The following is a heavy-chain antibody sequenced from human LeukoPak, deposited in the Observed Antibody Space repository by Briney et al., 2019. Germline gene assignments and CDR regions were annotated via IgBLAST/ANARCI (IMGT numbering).Heavy chain of an antibody. J-gene: IGHJ4*02. D-gene: IGHD3-3*01. CDR1: GGSISSSSYY. V-gene: IGHV4-39*01. CDR2: IYYSGST. CDR3: AGRTIFGVGRTGYAYY. Sequence: SETLSLTCTVSGGSISSSSYYWGWIRQPPGKGLEWIGSIYYSGSTYYNPSLNSRVTISVDTSKNQFSLKLSSVTAADTAVYYCAGRTIFGVGRTGYAYYWGQGTLVTVSS.